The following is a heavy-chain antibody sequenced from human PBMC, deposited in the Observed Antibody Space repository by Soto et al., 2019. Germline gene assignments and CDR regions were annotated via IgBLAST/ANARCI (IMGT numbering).Heavy chain of an antibody. V-gene: IGHV1-18*01. CDR3: ARIIVDYASRSNWFDP. J-gene: IGHJ5*02. CDR2: ISAYNGNT. CDR1: GYTFTSYG. Sequence: GASVKVSCKASGYTFTSYGISWVRQAPGQGLEWMGWISAYNGNTNYAQKLQGRVTMTTDTSTSIAYMELRSLRSDDTAVYYCARIIVDYASRSNWFDPWGQGTLVTVSS. D-gene: IGHD4-17*01.